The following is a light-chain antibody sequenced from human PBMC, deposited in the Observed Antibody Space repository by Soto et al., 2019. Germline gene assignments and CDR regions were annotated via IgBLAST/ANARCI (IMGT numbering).Light chain of an antibody. CDR2: LNSDGSP. Sequence: QLVLTQSPSASASLGASVKLTCTLSSGHSSYAIAWHQQQPEKGPRYLMKLNSDGSPSKGDGIPDRFSGSSSGAERYLTISSLQSEDEADYCCQTWGTGIVVFGGGTKLTVL. CDR1: SGHSSYA. V-gene: IGLV4-69*01. CDR3: QTWGTGIVV. J-gene: IGLJ2*01.